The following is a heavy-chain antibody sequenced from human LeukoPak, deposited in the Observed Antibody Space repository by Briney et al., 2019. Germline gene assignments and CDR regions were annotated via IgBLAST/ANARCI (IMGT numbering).Heavy chain of an antibody. Sequence: PSETLSLTCTLSSGSISETRDSWGWIRRPPGKGLDWIGSIDYSGSTFYNPSLKSRVTMSVDTSKNQFSLKLSSVTAADTAVYYCARARAGPSGWLSHYYGMDVWGQGTTVTVSS. J-gene: IGHJ6*02. V-gene: IGHV4-39*01. CDR1: SGSISETRDS. CDR2: IDYSGST. D-gene: IGHD3-22*01. CDR3: ARARAGPSGWLSHYYGMDV.